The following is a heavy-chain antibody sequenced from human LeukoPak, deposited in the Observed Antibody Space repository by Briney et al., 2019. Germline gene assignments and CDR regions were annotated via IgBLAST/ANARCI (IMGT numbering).Heavy chain of an antibody. CDR2: ISAYNGNT. V-gene: IGHV1-18*01. J-gene: IGHJ5*02. D-gene: IGHD7-27*01. Sequence: ASVKVSCKASGYTFTSYGISWVRQAPGQGLEWMGWISAYNGNTNYAQKLQGRVTMTTDTSTITAYMELRSLRSDDTAVYYCARASGDRGLNWFDPWGQGTLVTVSS. CDR1: GYTFTSYG. CDR3: ARASGDRGLNWFDP.